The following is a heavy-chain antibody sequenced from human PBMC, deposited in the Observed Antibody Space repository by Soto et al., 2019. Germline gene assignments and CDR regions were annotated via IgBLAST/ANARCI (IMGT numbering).Heavy chain of an antibody. CDR1: GGSCSDYY. CDR2: INHSGST. J-gene: IGHJ4*02. V-gene: IGHV4-34*01. Sequence: PSETLSLTCAVYGGSCSDYYWSWIRQPSGKGLEWIGEINHSGSTNYNPSLKSRVTISVDTSKNQFSLKLSSVTAADTAVYYCARDYYYDSSGYYQRFDYWGQGTLVTVFS. D-gene: IGHD3-22*01. CDR3: ARDYYYDSSGYYQRFDY.